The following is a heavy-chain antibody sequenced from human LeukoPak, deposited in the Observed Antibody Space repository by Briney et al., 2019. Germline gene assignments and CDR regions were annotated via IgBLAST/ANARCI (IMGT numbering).Heavy chain of an antibody. Sequence: GASVTVSCTASGYTFTSYYMHWVRQAPGQGLEWMGIINPSGGSTSYAQKFQGRVTMTRDTSTSTVYMELSSLRSGDTAVYYCARGPTKRWAMVPTDYWGQGTLVTVSS. CDR1: GYTFTSYY. CDR2: INPSGGST. D-gene: IGHD3-10*01. CDR3: ARGPTKRWAMVPTDY. V-gene: IGHV1-46*01. J-gene: IGHJ4*02.